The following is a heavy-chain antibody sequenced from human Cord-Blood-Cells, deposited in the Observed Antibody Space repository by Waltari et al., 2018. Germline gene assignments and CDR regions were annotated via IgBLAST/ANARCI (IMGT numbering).Heavy chain of an antibody. CDR3: AALYCSGGSCSPERRYFDY. V-gene: IGHV4-34*01. CDR1: GGSFSGYY. Sequence: QVQLQQSGAGLLKPSETLSLTCAVYGGSFSGYYWSWIRQPPGKGRVWIGEINHIGNTNYNPSLNGRVTISVDTSTNQFSLRLSSVTAADTGEYYCAALYCSGGSCSPERRYFDYWGQGTLVTVSS. CDR2: INHIGNT. J-gene: IGHJ4*02. D-gene: IGHD2-15*01.